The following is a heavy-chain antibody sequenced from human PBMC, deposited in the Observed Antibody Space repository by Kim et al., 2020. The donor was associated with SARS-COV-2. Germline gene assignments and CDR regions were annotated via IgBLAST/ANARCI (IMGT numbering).Heavy chain of an antibody. CDR2: ILYDGSNK. CDR3: ARGALQWLVDYYYYGLDV. D-gene: IGHD6-19*01. Sequence: GGSLRLSCAASGFTFSSYGMHWVRQAPGKGLEWVAFILYDGSNKYYADSVKGRFTISRDNSKNTLYLQMNSLRAEDTAVYYCARGALQWLVDYYYYGLDVWGQGTTVTVSS. V-gene: IGHV3-33*01. J-gene: IGHJ6*02. CDR1: GFTFSSYG.